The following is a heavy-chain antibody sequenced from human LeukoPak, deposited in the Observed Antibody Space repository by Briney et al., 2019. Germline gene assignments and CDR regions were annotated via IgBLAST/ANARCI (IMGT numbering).Heavy chain of an antibody. V-gene: IGHV5-51*07. J-gene: IGHJ3*02. D-gene: IGHD1-26*01. Sequence: PGGSLRLSCKGSGYSFTSYWIGWVHQMPGKGLEWMRIIYPGDSDTRYSPSFQGQVTISADKSISTAYLQWSSLKASDTAMYYCARRPVGATSDAFDIWGQGTMVTVSS. CDR2: IYPGDSDT. CDR1: GYSFTSYW. CDR3: ARRPVGATSDAFDI.